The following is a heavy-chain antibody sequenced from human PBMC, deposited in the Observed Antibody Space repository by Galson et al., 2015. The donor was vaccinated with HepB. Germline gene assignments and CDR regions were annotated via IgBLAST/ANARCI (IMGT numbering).Heavy chain of an antibody. CDR1: GFTLDHYA. Sequence: SLRLSCAASGFTLDHYAMHWVRQAPGKGLEWVSGISWNSGSIGYADSVKGRFTISRDSAKNSLYLQMNSLRAGDTALYYCAREGATGYPYDTFDIWGQGTMVTVSS. V-gene: IGHV3-9*01. D-gene: IGHD5-12*01. J-gene: IGHJ3*02. CDR3: AREGATGYPYDTFDI. CDR2: ISWNSGSI.